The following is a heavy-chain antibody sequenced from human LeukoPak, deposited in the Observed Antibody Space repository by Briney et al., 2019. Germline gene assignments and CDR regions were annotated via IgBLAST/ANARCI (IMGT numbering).Heavy chain of an antibody. D-gene: IGHD2-15*01. CDR2: MRYEGSNK. V-gene: IGHV3-30*02. Sequence: PGRSLTLSRAASGLTFSSYGMHWVRQAPGKGLEWVAFMRYEGSNKYYADSVKGRFTISRDNSKNTLYLQMNSLRAEDTAVYYCAKDRRRGYCSGGSCLRFDYWGQGTLVTVSS. CDR3: AKDRRRGYCSGGSCLRFDY. CDR1: GLTFSSYG. J-gene: IGHJ4*02.